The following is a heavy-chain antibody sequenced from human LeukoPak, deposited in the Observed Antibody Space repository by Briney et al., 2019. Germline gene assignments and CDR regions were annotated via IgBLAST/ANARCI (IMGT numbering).Heavy chain of an antibody. CDR3: ARGFGIVGAKGVDY. Sequence: ASVKVSCKASGYTFTSYAMIWVRQAPGQGLEWMGWINANTGNPTYAQGFTGRFVFSLDTSDSTAYLQISSLKAEDTAVYYCARGFGIVGAKGVDYWGQGTLVTVSS. V-gene: IGHV7-4-1*02. CDR1: GYTFTSYA. D-gene: IGHD1-26*01. J-gene: IGHJ4*02. CDR2: INANTGNP.